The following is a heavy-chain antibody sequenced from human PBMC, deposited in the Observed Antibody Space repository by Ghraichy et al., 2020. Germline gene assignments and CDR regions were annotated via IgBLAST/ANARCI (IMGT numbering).Heavy chain of an antibody. CDR1: GYSISTGYY. CDR2: IYHGGST. D-gene: IGHD2-21*02. V-gene: IGHV4-38-2*02. CDR3: ARRKSVTAYFDY. J-gene: IGHJ4*01. Sequence: SETPSLTCNVSGYSISTGYYWGWIRHAPGKGLEWIASIYHGGSTFYNPPLKSRVTLSIDASKNQFSLNLRSVTAADAALYYCARRKSVTAYFDYWGQGIPVAVSS.